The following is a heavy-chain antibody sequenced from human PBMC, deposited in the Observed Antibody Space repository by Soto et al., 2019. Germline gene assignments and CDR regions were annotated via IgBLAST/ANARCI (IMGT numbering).Heavy chain of an antibody. Sequence: GGSLRLSCAASGFTFSSYWMSWVRQAPGKGLEWVANIKQDGSEKYYVDSVKGRFTISRDNAKNSLYLQMNSLRAEDTAVYYCARDRGSSWHGWYFDLWGRGTLVTVSS. V-gene: IGHV3-7*01. D-gene: IGHD6-13*01. CDR1: GFTFSSYW. CDR2: IKQDGSEK. CDR3: ARDRGSSWHGWYFDL. J-gene: IGHJ2*01.